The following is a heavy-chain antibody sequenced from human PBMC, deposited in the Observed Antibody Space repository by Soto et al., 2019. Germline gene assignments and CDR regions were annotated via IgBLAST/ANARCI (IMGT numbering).Heavy chain of an antibody. D-gene: IGHD1-26*01. V-gene: IGHV1-2*02. CDR1: GYTFTGYY. J-gene: IGHJ6*02. CDR2: INPNSGDT. CDR3: AKGGAIVAAGTRVYLYNAMDV. Sequence: VSVKVSCKASGYTFTGYYVHWVRQAPGQGLEWMGWINPNSGDTYLAQRFQGRVTMNRDTSIGTAYMELRGLTSDDTAEYYCAKGGAIVAAGTRVYLYNAMDVWGQGTTVTVSS.